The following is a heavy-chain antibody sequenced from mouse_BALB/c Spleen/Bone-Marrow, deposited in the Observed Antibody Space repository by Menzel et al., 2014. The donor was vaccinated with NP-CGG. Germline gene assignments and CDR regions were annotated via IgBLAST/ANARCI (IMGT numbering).Heavy chain of an antibody. J-gene: IGHJ4*01. D-gene: IGHD2-1*01. V-gene: IGHV1-14*01. CDR2: IIPYNGGT. CDR1: GYIFTDYV. Sequence: EVKLMESGPELVKPGASVKMSCKASGYIFTDYVMNWVKQRPGQGLEWIGYIIPYNGGTKYNEKFKGKATLTSDKSSNTAYMELSSLTSEDSSVYYCARWDYGSLDFLMDYWGQGTSVTVSS. CDR3: ARWDYGSLDFLMDY.